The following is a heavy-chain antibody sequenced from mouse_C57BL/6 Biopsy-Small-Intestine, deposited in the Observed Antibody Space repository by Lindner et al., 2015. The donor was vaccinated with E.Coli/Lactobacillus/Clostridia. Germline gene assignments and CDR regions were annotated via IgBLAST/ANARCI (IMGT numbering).Heavy chain of an antibody. J-gene: IGHJ2*01. CDR1: GHTFTSYG. Sequence: VQLQESGVELARPGASVKLSCKASGHTFTSYGISWVKQGIGQGLEWIGEIYPRSGNTYYNEKFKGKATLTADKSSSTAYMELRSLTSEDSAVYFCARRGISGYVYFDYWGQGTTLTVSS. CDR3: ARRGISGYVYFDY. V-gene: IGHV1-81*01. CDR2: IYPRSGNT. D-gene: IGHD3-2*02.